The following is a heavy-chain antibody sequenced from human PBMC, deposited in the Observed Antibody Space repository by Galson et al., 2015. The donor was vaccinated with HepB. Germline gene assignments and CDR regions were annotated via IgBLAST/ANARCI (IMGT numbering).Heavy chain of an antibody. J-gene: IGHJ4*02. Sequence: SVKVSCKASGGTFNSYGISWVRQAPGQGLEWMGGIIPVFATTNYAQKFRGRVTITADKSTTTAYMELSSLRFEDTAVYYCATVSGYNTEHYFDYWGQGTPVTVSS. V-gene: IGHV1-69*06. D-gene: IGHD1-14*01. CDR1: GGTFNSYG. CDR3: ATVSGYNTEHYFDY. CDR2: IIPVFATT.